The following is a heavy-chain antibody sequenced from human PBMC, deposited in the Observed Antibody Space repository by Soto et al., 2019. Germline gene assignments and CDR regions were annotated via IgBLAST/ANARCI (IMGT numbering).Heavy chain of an antibody. CDR3: AGQPTAGSYYDLGSYYYYYAMDV. CDR1: GGSISSYY. CDR2: IYYSGST. J-gene: IGHJ6*02. V-gene: IGHV4-59*08. Sequence: SETLSLTCTVSGGSISSYYWSWIRQPPGKGLEWIGYIYYSGSTNYNPSLKSRVTISVDTSKNQFSLKLNSMTAADTAVYYCAGQPTAGSYYDLGSYYYYYAMDVWGQGTTVTVSS. D-gene: IGHD3-10*01.